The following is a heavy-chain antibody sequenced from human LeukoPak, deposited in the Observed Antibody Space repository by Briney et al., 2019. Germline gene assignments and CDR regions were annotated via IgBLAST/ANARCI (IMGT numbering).Heavy chain of an antibody. CDR2: IIPIFGTA. CDR3: ARGSYYDSSGYDWFDP. J-gene: IGHJ5*02. Sequence: SVKVSCKASGGTLSSYAISWVRQAPGQGLEWMGGIIPIFGTANYAQKFQGRVTITADESTSTAYMELSSLRSEDTAVYYCARGSYYDSSGYDWFDPWGQGTLVTVSS. CDR1: GGTLSSYA. D-gene: IGHD3-22*01. V-gene: IGHV1-69*01.